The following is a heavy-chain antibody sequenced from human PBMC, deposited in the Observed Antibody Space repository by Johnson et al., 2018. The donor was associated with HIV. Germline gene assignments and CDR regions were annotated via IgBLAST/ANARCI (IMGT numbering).Heavy chain of an antibody. V-gene: IGHV3-11*04. CDR1: GFTVSSNY. CDR2: ISSSGSTR. Sequence: QVQLVESGGGLIQPGGSLRLSCAASGFTVSSNYMTWFRQAPGEGLEWVSYISSSGSTRYYADSVKGRFTISTDNSKNTLYLQMNSLRAEDTAVYYCARARDRSSSRDAFDIWGQGTMVTVSS. D-gene: IGHD6-13*01. J-gene: IGHJ3*02. CDR3: ARARDRSSSRDAFDI.